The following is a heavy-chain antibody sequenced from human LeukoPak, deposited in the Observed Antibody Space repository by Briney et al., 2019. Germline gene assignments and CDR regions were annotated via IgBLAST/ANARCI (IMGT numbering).Heavy chain of an antibody. CDR1: GGSISSYY. CDR3: ARDLRVADYYGSGAGGWFDP. J-gene: IGHJ5*02. V-gene: IGHV4-4*07. Sequence: SETLSLTCTVSGGSISSYYWSWIRQPAGKGLEWIGRIYTSGSTNYNPSLKSRVTMSVDTSKNQFSLKLSSVTAADTAVYYCARDLRVADYYGSGAGGWFDPWGQGTLVTVS. D-gene: IGHD3-10*01. CDR2: IYTSGST.